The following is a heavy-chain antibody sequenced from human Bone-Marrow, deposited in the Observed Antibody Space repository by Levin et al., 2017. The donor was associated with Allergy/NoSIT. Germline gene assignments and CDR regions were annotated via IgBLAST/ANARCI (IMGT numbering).Heavy chain of an antibody. Sequence: GESLKISCAASGFSFSDYAMTWVRQAPGKGLEWVSVITGGGFDTYYGDSVKGRFTVSRDNSKNTLYLELSSLGAEDTAVYYCAKKQGGTSGFSFDVWGQGTMVTVSS. V-gene: IGHV3-23*01. J-gene: IGHJ3*01. D-gene: IGHD1-1*01. CDR1: GFSFSDYA. CDR3: AKKQGGTSGFSFDV. CDR2: ITGGGFDT.